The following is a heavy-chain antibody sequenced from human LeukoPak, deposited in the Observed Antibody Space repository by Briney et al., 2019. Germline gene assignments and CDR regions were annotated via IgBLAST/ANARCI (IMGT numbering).Heavy chain of an antibody. D-gene: IGHD1-1*01. CDR1: GFTFSSFA. CDR3: ARDRGLERLSGMDV. V-gene: IGHV3-23*01. Sequence: PGGSLRLSCTASGFTFSSFAMNWVRQAPGQGLEWVSTISNRGYTYYADSVKGRFTISRDDSKNTVYLQMNSLRAEDTAVYYCARDRGLERLSGMDVWGQGTTVTVSS. CDR2: ISNRGYT. J-gene: IGHJ6*02.